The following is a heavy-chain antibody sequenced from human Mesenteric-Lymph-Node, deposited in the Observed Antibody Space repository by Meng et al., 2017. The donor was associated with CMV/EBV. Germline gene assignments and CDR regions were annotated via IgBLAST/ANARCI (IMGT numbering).Heavy chain of an antibody. J-gene: IGHJ4*02. V-gene: IGHV4-39*07. CDR1: GGSISRSSFY. Sequence: SETLSLTCSVSGGSISRSSFYWGWIRQPPGKGLEWIGSIYYTGSTYYNPSLKSRITISLETSKNQFSLKLTSVTAADTAVYYCARMGYSYGLDYWGQGTLVTVSS. D-gene: IGHD5-18*01. CDR2: IYYTGST. CDR3: ARMGYSYGLDY.